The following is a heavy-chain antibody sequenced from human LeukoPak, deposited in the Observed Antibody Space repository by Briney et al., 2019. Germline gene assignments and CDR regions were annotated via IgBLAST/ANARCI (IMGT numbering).Heavy chain of an antibody. CDR1: GFTFSNYG. V-gene: IGHV3-33*01. D-gene: IGHD6-13*01. CDR3: AVRNRSSWSPFDF. Sequence: PGGSLRLSCAASGFTFSNYGMHWVRQAPGKGLEWVAVIWYDASNKYCSDSVKGRFTISRDNSKNTLYLQMNSLRAEDTAVYYCAVRNRSSWSPFDFWGQGTLVTVSS. CDR2: IWYDASNK. J-gene: IGHJ4*02.